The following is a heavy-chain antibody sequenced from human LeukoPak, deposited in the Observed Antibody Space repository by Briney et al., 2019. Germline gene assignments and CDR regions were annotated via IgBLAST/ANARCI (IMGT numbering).Heavy chain of an antibody. CDR1: GGSISSYY. D-gene: IGHD5-18*01. V-gene: IGHV4-59*08. CDR3: ARHGTAMSRYYFDY. J-gene: IGHJ4*02. Sequence: SETLSLTCTVSGGSISSYYWSWIRQPPGKGLEWIGYIYYSGSTNYNPSLKSRVTISVDTSKNQFSLKLSSVTAADTAVYYCARHGTAMSRYYFDYWGPGTLVSVSS. CDR2: IYYSGST.